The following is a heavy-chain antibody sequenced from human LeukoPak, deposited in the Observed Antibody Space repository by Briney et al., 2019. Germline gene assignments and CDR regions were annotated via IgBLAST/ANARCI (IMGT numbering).Heavy chain of an antibody. J-gene: IGHJ4*02. CDR3: ARDYDGGSYTFDY. D-gene: IGHD1-26*01. CDR1: GYSISSGYY. Sequence: SETLSLTCAVSGYSISSGYYWGWIRQPPGEGLEWIGSTYHSGSTYYNPSLKSRVTISVDTSKNQFSLKLSSVTAADTAVYYCARDYDGGSYTFDYWGQGTLVTVSS. CDR2: TYHSGST. V-gene: IGHV4-38-2*02.